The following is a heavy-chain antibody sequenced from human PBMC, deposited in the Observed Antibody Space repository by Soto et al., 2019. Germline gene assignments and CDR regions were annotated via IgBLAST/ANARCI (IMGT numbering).Heavy chain of an antibody. CDR3: ARGPNYGDYESDCYDY. D-gene: IGHD4-17*01. CDR2: INPNSGGT. J-gene: IGHJ4*02. Sequence: ASVKVSCKASGDTFTGYYMHWVRQAPGQGLEWMGWINPNSGGTNYAQKFQGWVTMTRDTSISTAYMELSRLRSDDTAVYYCARGPNYGDYESDCYDYWGQGTLVTVSS. V-gene: IGHV1-2*04. CDR1: GDTFTGYY.